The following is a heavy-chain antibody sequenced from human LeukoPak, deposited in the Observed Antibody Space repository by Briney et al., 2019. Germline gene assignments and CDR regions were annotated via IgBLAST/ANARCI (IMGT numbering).Heavy chain of an antibody. D-gene: IGHD6-13*01. J-gene: IGHJ5*02. CDR2: IKEDGGEG. CDR1: GFTFRSYW. Sequence: PGGSLRLSCVASGFTFRSYWMTWVRQAPGKGLEWVANIKEDGGEGYYVDSVKGRFTVSRDNAKNSLYLQMNRLRAEDTAVYYCARIITVGGTDWFDPWGQGTLVTVSS. V-gene: IGHV3-7*03. CDR3: ARIITVGGTDWFDP.